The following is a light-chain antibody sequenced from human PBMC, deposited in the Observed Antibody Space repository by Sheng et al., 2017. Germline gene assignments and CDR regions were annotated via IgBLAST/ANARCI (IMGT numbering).Light chain of an antibody. CDR1: QSISFN. CDR3: QQYNNWPPYS. V-gene: IGKV3-15*01. Sequence: EIVMTQSPATLSVSPGERATLSCRASQSISFNLAWYQQRPRPGSHGSSSMVRPPGSLVSQPGSVAVGRGREFTLTITSLQSEDSAVYYCQQYNNWPPYSFGQGTKLEIK. J-gene: IGKJ2*03. CDR2: VRP.